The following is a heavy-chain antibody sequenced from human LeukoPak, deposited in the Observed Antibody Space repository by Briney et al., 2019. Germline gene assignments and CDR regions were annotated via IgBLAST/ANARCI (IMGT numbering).Heavy chain of an antibody. CDR1: GFTFSSYA. CDR3: ARDSTMTTVTFVDY. Sequence: GGSLRLSCAAFGFTFSSYAMHWVRQAPGKGLEWVAVISYDGSNKYYADSVKGRFTISRDNSKNTLYLQMNSLRAEDTAVYYCARDSTMTTVTFVDYWGQGNLVTVSS. J-gene: IGHJ4*02. V-gene: IGHV3-30*04. D-gene: IGHD4-17*01. CDR2: ISYDGSNK.